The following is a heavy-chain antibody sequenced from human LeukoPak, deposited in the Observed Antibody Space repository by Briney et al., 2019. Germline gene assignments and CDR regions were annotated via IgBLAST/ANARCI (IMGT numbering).Heavy chain of an antibody. J-gene: IGHJ5*02. D-gene: IGHD3-10*01. Sequence: PSETLSLTCTVSGGSISSYYWNWIRQPPGKGLEWIGSIYYSGSTYYNPSLKSRVTISIDTSKNQFSLKLRSVTAADTGVYYCARNPGGSPLFDPFGFPQPLFVTWGQGTLFT. CDR2: IYYSGST. CDR1: GGSISSYY. CDR3: ARNPGGSPLFDPFGFPQPLFVT. V-gene: IGHV4-39*07.